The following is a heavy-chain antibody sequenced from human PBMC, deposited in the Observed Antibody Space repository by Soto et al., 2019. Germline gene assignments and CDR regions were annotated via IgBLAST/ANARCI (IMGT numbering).Heavy chain of an antibody. CDR2: IYYSGST. V-gene: IGHV4-39*01. CDR1: GGSISSSSYY. CDR3: ARHPATTTTYSDY. Sequence: QLQLQESGPGLVKPSETLSLTCTVSGGSISSSSYYWGWIRQPPGKGLEWIGSIYYSGSTYYNPSIESRVTISVDTSKNHSSLKLSSVTAADTAVYYCARHPATTTTYSDYWGQGTLVTVSS. J-gene: IGHJ4*02. D-gene: IGHD4-4*01.